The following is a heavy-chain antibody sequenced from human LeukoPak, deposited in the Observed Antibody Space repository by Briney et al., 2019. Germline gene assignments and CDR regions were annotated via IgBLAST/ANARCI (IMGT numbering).Heavy chain of an antibody. CDR3: ARDASSIAARPADY. J-gene: IGHJ4*02. CDR1: GFTFSSYW. CDR2: IKQDGSEK. Sequence: GGSLRLSCAASGFTFSSYWMSWVRQAPGKGLEWVANIKQDGSEKYYVDSVKGRFTISRDNAKNSLYLQMNSLRAEDTAVYYCARDASSIAARPADYWGQGTLVTVSS. D-gene: IGHD6-6*01. V-gene: IGHV3-7*01.